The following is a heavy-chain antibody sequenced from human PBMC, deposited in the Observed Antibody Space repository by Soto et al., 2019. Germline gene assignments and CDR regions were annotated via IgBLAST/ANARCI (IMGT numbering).Heavy chain of an antibody. CDR3: ARDLGDYENRVIDP. CDR2: IYYSGST. CDR1: GGSISSGGYY. Sequence: PSETLSLTCTVSGGSISSGGYYWSWIRQHPGKGLEWIGYIYYSGSTYYNPSLKSRVTISVDTSKNQFSLKLSSVTAADTAVYYCARDLGDYENRVIDPWGQGTLVTVSS. J-gene: IGHJ5*02. V-gene: IGHV4-31*03. D-gene: IGHD4-17*01.